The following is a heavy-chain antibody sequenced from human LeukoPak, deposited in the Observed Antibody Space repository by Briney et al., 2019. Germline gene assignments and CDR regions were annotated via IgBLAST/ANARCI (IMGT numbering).Heavy chain of an antibody. CDR3: ARDGYDILTGYYIGIDY. Sequence: PSETLSLTCTVSGGSISSSSYYWGWIRQPPGKGLEWIGSIYYSGSTYYNPSLKSRVTISVGTSKNQFSLKLSSVTAADTAVYYCARDGYDILTGYYIGIDYWGQGTLVTVSS. CDR1: GGSISSSSYY. CDR2: IYYSGST. D-gene: IGHD3-9*01. J-gene: IGHJ4*02. V-gene: IGHV4-39*02.